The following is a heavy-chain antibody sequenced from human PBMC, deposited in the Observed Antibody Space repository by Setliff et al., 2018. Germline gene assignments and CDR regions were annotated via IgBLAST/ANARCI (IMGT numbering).Heavy chain of an antibody. D-gene: IGHD2-15*01. CDR2: IYTSGST. CDR1: GGSISSGSYY. J-gene: IGHJ4*02. V-gene: IGHV4-61*02. Sequence: SETLSLTCTVSGGSISSGSYYWSWIRQPAGKGLEWIGRIYTSGSTNYNPSLKSRVTISVDTSKNQFSLKLSSVTAADTAVYYCARAVGYCSGGSCYKGDDYWGQGTLVTVSS. CDR3: ARAVGYCSGGSCYKGDDY.